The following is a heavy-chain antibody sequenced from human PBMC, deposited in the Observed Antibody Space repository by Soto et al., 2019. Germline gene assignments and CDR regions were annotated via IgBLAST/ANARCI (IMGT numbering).Heavy chain of an antibody. Sequence: SVKVSCKDSGGTFSIYAISGVLQAPVQWLEWMGGIIPIFGTANYAQKSQGRVTITADKSTSTAYMELSSLRSEDTAVYYCARGGAYCGGDGGCAFDIWGQGTMVTVSS. CDR2: IIPIFGTA. V-gene: IGHV1-69*06. CDR3: ARGGAYCGGDGGCAFDI. D-gene: IGHD2-21*02. CDR1: GGTFSIYA. J-gene: IGHJ3*02.